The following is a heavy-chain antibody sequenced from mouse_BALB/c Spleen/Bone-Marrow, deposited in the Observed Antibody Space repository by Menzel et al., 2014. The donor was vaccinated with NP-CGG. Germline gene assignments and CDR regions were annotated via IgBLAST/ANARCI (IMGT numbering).Heavy chain of an antibody. Sequence: EVMLVESGGGLVKPGGSLKLSCAASGFTFSSYTMSWVRQTPEKRLEWVATISSGGLYTYYPDSVKGRITISRDNAKNTLYLQMSSLKSEDTAMYYCTRDYGNYAWFAYWGQGTLVTVSA. D-gene: IGHD2-1*01. J-gene: IGHJ3*01. V-gene: IGHV5-6-4*01. CDR1: GFTFSSYT. CDR2: ISSGGLYT. CDR3: TRDYGNYAWFAY.